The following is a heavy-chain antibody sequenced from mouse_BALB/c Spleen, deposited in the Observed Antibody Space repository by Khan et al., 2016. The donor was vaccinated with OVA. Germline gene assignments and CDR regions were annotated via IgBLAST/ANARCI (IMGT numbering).Heavy chain of an antibody. D-gene: IGHD1-2*01. CDR2: ISPGSGDT. J-gene: IGHJ3*01. V-gene: IGHV1-77*01. CDR1: GYIFTDYY. CDR3: ARRNYFGYTFAY. Sequence: QVQLQQSGAELARPGASVKLSCKASGYIFTDYYINWVKQRTGQGLEWIGEISPGSGDTYYNERFKGKATLTADKSSSTAYMQLSSLTSEASAVYFWARRNYFGYTFAYWGQGTLVTVSA.